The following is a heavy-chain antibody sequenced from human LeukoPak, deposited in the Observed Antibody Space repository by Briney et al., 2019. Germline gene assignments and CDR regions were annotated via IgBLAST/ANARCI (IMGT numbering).Heavy chain of an antibody. D-gene: IGHD3-22*01. CDR2: IYYSGNT. J-gene: IGHJ4*02. V-gene: IGHV4-59*01. CDR3: ARFSEYYHSSVHYLDY. CDR1: GRSISSYY. Sequence: SETLSLTCTVSGRSISSYYWSWIRQPPGKGLEWIGYIYYSGNTNYNPSLKSRVTISVDTPKNQFSLKLSSVTAADTAVYYCARFSEYYHSSVHYLDYWGQGTLVSVSS.